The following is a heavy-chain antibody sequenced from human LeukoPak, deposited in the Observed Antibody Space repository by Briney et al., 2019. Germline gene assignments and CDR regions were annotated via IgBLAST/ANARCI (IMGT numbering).Heavy chain of an antibody. CDR3: AHKRGGVSYYFRGTYDAFDV. D-gene: IGHD1-26*01. Sequence: GASVKVSCKASGYTFTGYYIHWVRQAPGQGLEWMGWINPNSGDTNYAQNFQGRVTMTRDTSITTAYMDLRRLRSDDTAVYYCAHKRGGVSYYFRGTYDAFDVWAKGQWSPSPQ. CDR2: INPNSGDT. J-gene: IGHJ3*01. CDR1: GYTFTGYY. V-gene: IGHV1-2*02.